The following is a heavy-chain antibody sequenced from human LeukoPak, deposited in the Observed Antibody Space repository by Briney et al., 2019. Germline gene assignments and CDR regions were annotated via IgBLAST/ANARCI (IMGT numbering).Heavy chain of an antibody. Sequence: GGSLRLSCAASGFTFSDYYMSWIRQAPGKGQEWVSYISSSGSTIYYADSVKGRFTISRDNAKNSLYLQMNSLRAEDTAVYYCARIAGYYDSSGYYYSGWFDPWGQGTLVTVSS. V-gene: IGHV3-11*04. J-gene: IGHJ5*02. CDR1: GFTFSDYY. CDR2: ISSSGSTI. CDR3: ARIAGYYDSSGYYYSGWFDP. D-gene: IGHD3-22*01.